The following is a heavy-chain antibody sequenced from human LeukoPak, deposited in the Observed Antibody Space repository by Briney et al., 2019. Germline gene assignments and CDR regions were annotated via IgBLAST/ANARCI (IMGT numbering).Heavy chain of an antibody. CDR3: VLLWSWRPLDY. Sequence: GGSLRLSCAASGFTFSSYAMSWVRQAPGKGLEWVSAISGSGGSTYYADSVKGRFTISRDNAKNSLYLQMNSLRAEDTAVYYCVLLWSWRPLDYWGQGTLVTVSS. J-gene: IGHJ4*02. V-gene: IGHV3-23*01. CDR2: ISGSGGST. CDR1: GFTFSSYA. D-gene: IGHD3-10*01.